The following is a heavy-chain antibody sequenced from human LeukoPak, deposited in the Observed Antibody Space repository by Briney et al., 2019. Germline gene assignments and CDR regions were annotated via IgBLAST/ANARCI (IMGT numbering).Heavy chain of an antibody. V-gene: IGHV3-23*01. J-gene: IGHJ4*02. CDR3: ARDRYATY. CDR1: GFTFSSYA. CDR2: ISGSGGST. Sequence: PGGSLRLSCAASGFTFSSYAMSWVRQAPGKGLEWVSAISGSGGSTYYADSVKGRFTISRDNANNSLYLQMDSLRDEDTAIYYCARDRYATYWGQGTPVTVSS. D-gene: IGHD2-2*01.